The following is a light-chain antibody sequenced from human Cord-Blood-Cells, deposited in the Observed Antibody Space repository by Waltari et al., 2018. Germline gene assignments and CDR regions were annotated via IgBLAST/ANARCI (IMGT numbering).Light chain of an antibody. J-gene: IGLJ3*02. Sequence: QSALTQPASVSGSPGQSITIPCTGTSSDVGGCNYVSWYQQPPGKAPKLMIYDVSNRPSGVSNRFSGSKSGNTASLTISGLQAEDEADYYCSSYTSSSTWVFGGGTKLTVL. CDR3: SSYTSSSTWV. CDR1: SSDVGGCNY. V-gene: IGLV2-14*03. CDR2: DVS.